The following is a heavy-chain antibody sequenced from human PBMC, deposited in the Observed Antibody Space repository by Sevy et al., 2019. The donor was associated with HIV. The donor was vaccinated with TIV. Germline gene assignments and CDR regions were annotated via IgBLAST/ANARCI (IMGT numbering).Heavy chain of an antibody. CDR3: AKAHIATWWTLDY. CDR2: ISNSGSDQ. J-gene: IGHJ4*02. V-gene: IGHV3-30*18. CDR1: GFTFSSYS. Sequence: GGSLRLSCAASGFTFSSYSMNWVRQAPGRGLEWVSFISNSGSDQYYAVSVKGRFTISRHYSNNTVYLEMQSLRSDDTATYFCAKAHIATWWTLDYWGQGTTVTVSS. D-gene: IGHD2-21*01.